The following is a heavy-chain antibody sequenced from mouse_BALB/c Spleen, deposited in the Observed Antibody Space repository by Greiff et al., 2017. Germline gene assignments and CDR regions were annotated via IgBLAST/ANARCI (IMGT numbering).Heavy chain of an antibody. CDR2: IWAGGST. CDR1: GFSLTSYG. D-gene: IGHD2-1*01. CDR3: AREIQSLSYYCNYHFDY. V-gene: IGHV2-9*02. J-gene: IGHJ2*01. Sequence: VQGVESGPGLVAPSQSLSITCTVSGFSLTSYGVHWVRQPPGKGLEWLGVIWAGGSTNYNSALMSRLSISKDNSKSQVFLKMNSLQTDDTAMYYCAREIQSLSYYCNYHFDYRGQGTTLPVSS.